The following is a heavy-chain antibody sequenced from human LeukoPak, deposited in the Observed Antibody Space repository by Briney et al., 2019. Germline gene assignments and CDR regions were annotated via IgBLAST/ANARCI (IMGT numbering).Heavy chain of an antibody. D-gene: IGHD2-15*01. V-gene: IGHV3-21*01. CDR3: ARTSSLTPTPSFDY. CDR1: GFTFNSYA. Sequence: GGSLRLSCAASGFTFNSYAMNWVRQAPGKGLEWVSSISSSGSYVYYPDSLKGRFTISRDSAKNSLFLQMNSLRAEDTAVYYCARTSSLTPTPSFDYRGQGTLVTVSS. CDR2: ISSSGSYV. J-gene: IGHJ4*02.